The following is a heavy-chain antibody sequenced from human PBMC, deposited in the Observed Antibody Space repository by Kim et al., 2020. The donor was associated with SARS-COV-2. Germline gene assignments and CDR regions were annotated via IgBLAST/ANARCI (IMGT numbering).Heavy chain of an antibody. J-gene: IGHJ4*02. D-gene: IGHD3-10*01. CDR3: ARPSSSHFDF. Sequence: NAIYAESVQGRFTITRDYYENKLDLQMDSLSAGDTAVYYCARPSSSHFDFWGQGTLVTVSS. V-gene: IGHV3-33*01.